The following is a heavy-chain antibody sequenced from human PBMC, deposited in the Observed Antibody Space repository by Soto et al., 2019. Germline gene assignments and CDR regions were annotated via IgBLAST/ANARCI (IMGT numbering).Heavy chain of an antibody. Sequence: VGSLRLSCAASGFTFSNAWMSWVRQAPGKGLEWVGRIKSKTDGGTTDYAAPVKGRFTISRDDSKNTLYLQMNSLKTEDTAVYYCTTDRWSGYYDYYYGMDVWGQRTTVTVSS. CDR3: TTDRWSGYYDYYYGMDV. CDR1: GFTFSNAW. J-gene: IGHJ6*02. D-gene: IGHD3-3*01. V-gene: IGHV3-15*01. CDR2: IKSKTDGGTT.